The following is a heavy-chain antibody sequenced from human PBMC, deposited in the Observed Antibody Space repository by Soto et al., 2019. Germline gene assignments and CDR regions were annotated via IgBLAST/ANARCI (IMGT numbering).Heavy chain of an antibody. CDR3: ARGVQLWLSNWFDP. CDR1: GYTFTSYA. D-gene: IGHD5-18*01. V-gene: IGHV7-4-1*01. Sequence: ASVKVSCKASGYTFTSYAMNWVRQAPGQGLEWMGWINTNTGNPTYAQGFTGRFVFSLDTSVSTAYLQICSLKAEDTAVYYCARGVQLWLSNWFDPWGQGTLVTVSS. J-gene: IGHJ5*02. CDR2: INTNTGNP.